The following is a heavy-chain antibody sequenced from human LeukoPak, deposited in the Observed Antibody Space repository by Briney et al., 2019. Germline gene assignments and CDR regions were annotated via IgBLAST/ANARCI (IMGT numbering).Heavy chain of an antibody. CDR2: ISRSSTTI. V-gene: IGHV3-48*04. D-gene: IGHD3-10*02. CDR3: AELGITMIGGV. CDR1: GFTFSNYS. Sequence: GGSLRPSCAASGFTFSNYSMNWVRQAPGKGLEWVSYISRSSTTIYYADSVKGRFTISRDNAKNSLYLQMNSLRAEDTAVYYCAELGITMIGGVWGKGTTVTISS. J-gene: IGHJ6*04.